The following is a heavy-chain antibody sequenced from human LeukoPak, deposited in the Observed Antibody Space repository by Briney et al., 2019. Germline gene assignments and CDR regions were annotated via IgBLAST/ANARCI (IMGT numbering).Heavy chain of an antibody. CDR3: AREFYGDYVDY. CDR1: GGSFSGYY. D-gene: IGHD4-17*01. CDR2: INHSGST. V-gene: IGHV4-34*01. Sequence: PSETLSLTCAVYGGSFSGYYWSWIRQPPGKGLEWIGEINHSGSTNYNPSLKSRVTISVDTSKNQFSLELSSVTAADTAVYYCAREFYGDYVDYWGQGTLVTVSS. J-gene: IGHJ4*02.